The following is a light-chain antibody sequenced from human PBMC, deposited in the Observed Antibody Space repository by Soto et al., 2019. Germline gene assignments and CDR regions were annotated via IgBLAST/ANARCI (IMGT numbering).Light chain of an antibody. V-gene: IGKV3-20*01. CDR2: GAS. CDR3: QQYGSSPRT. Sequence: EIVLTQSPGTLSLSPVERATLSCMTSQSVSNNYLAWYQQKPGQAPRLLIYGASSRATGIPDRFSGGGSGTDFSLTISRLDPEDFAVYYCQQYGSSPRTFGQGTRLEIK. J-gene: IGKJ5*01. CDR1: QSVSNNY.